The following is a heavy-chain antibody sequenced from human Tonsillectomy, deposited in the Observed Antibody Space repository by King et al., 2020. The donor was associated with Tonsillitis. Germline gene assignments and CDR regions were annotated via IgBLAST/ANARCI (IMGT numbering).Heavy chain of an antibody. CDR1: GYSFTSYW. V-gene: IGHV5-51*01. CDR3: ARLEDYVDQPSHCDD. D-gene: IGHD4-17*01. J-gene: IGHJ4*02. CDR2: IYPGDSDT. Sequence: VQLVESGAEVKKPGESLKISCKDSGYSFTSYWIGWVRQLPGKGLEWMGIIYPGDSDTRYSPSFQGQVTISADKSISTAYLQWSSLKASDTAMYDGARLEDYVDQPSHCDDGGQGTLVT.